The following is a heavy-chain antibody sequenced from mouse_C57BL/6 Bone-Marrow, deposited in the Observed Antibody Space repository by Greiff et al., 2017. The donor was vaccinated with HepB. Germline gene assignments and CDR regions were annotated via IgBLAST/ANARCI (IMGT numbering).Heavy chain of an antibody. Sequence: VQLQQSGPELVKPGASVKIPCKASGYTFTDYNMDWVKQSPGKSLEWIGDINPNNGGTIYNQKFKGKATLTVDKSSSTAYMELRSLTSEDTAVYYCARRDYRYFDVWGTGTTVTVSS. V-gene: IGHV1-18*01. D-gene: IGHD1-1*02. CDR1: GYTFTDYN. CDR2: INPNNGGT. CDR3: ARRDYRYFDV. J-gene: IGHJ1*03.